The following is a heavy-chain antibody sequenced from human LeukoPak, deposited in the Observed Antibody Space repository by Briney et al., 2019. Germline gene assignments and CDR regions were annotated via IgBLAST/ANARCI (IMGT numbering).Heavy chain of an antibody. CDR1: GFTFINYS. Sequence: GGSLRLSCTASGFTFINYSMNSVRQAPGKGLEWVSSISTNSAFIYYADSVRGRFTISRDNSKNTLYLQMNSLRAEDTAVYYCAHLYGDYPFYFDSWGQGTLVTVSS. J-gene: IGHJ4*02. D-gene: IGHD4-17*01. CDR3: AHLYGDYPFYFDS. CDR2: ISTNSAFI. V-gene: IGHV3-21*04.